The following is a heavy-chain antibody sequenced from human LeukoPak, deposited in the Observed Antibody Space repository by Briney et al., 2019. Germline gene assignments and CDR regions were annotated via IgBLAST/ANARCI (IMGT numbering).Heavy chain of an antibody. CDR1: GGSISSSSYY. J-gene: IGHJ4*02. Sequence: SETLSLTCTVSGGSISSSSYYWGWIRQPPGKGLEWIGSIYYSGSTYYNPSLKSRVTISVDTSKNQFSLKLSSVTAADTAVYYSASQLRTTGTTGYFDYWREGTLVTVAP. CDR3: ASQLRTTGTTGYFDY. V-gene: IGHV4-39*01. D-gene: IGHD1-1*01. CDR2: IYYSGST.